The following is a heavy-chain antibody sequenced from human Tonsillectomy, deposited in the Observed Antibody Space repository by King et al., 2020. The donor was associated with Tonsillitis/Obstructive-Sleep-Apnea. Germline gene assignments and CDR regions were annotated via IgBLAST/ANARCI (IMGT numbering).Heavy chain of an antibody. CDR3: AGGRRAGAYRRYYCYYMDV. CDR2: ISAYNGKT. CDR1: GFTFTTYG. Sequence: QLVQSGAEVKKPGASVKVSCKASGFTFTTYGISWVRQAPGQGLEWMGWISAYNGKTNYAQNVQGSVTITTDTSTNTAYMELRSLRSDDTAVYYCAGGRRAGAYRRYYCYYMDVWGKGTTVTVSS. D-gene: IGHD2-21*01. V-gene: IGHV1-18*01. J-gene: IGHJ6*03.